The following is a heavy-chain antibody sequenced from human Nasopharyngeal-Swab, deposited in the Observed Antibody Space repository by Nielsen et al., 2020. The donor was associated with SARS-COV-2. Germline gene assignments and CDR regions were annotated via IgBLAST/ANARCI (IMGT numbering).Heavy chain of an antibody. D-gene: IGHD6-13*01. J-gene: IGHJ4*02. Sequence: GGSLRLSCAASGFTFSSYWMHWVRQAPGKGLVWVSRINGDGSSTSYADSLKGRFTISRDNAKNTLYLQMNSLSAEDTAVYYCTRAGSFRHDYWGQGTLITVSS. CDR2: INGDGSST. CDR3: TRAGSFRHDY. CDR1: GFTFSSYW. V-gene: IGHV3-74*01.